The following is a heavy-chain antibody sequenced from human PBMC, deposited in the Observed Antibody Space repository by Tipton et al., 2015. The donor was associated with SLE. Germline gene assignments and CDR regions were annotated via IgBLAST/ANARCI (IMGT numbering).Heavy chain of an antibody. V-gene: IGHV3-48*01. CDR3: ARDSVLGRLNNWFDS. D-gene: IGHD3-10*01. Sequence: SLRLSCTASGFTFRGYRMNWVRQSPGKGLEWVASITASSTSLYYADSVKGRFSISRDNDNNSLFLQMNSLRAEDSAVYFCARDSVLGRLNNWFDSWGQGTLVTVSS. CDR1: GFTFRGYR. J-gene: IGHJ5*01. CDR2: ITASSTSL.